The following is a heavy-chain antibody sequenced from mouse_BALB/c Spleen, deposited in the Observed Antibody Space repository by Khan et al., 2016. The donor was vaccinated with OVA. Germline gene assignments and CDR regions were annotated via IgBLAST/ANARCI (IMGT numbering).Heavy chain of an antibody. J-gene: IGHJ4*01. V-gene: IGHV9-3*02. CDR3: ARRCRTAYPLYYYPLDY. D-gene: IGHD1-2*01. CDR2: INTNTGGP. Sequence: QIQLVQSGPELKKPGETVKISCKASGYTFTNYGLNWVRQAPGKVLKWMGWINTNTGGPTYAAEFKGQFAFSLETSANPSFLQINTLKKENTATYFCARRCRTAYPLYYYPLDYWGQGTSVTVSS. CDR1: GYTFTNYG.